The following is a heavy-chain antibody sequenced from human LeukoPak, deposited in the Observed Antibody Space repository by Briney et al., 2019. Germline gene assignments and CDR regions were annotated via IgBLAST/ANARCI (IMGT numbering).Heavy chain of an antibody. Sequence: GGSLRLSCAASGFTFDDYAMHWVRQAPGKGLEWVSGISWNSGSIVYADSVKGRFTISRDNAKNSLYLQMNSLRAEDMALYYCAKDYCSSTSCEIDYWGQGTLVTVSS. CDR1: GFTFDDYA. CDR2: ISWNSGSI. CDR3: AKDYCSSTSCEIDY. D-gene: IGHD2-2*01. J-gene: IGHJ4*02. V-gene: IGHV3-9*03.